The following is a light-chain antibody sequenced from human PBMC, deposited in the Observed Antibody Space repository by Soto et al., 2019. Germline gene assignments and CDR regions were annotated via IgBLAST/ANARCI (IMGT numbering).Light chain of an antibody. Sequence: EIVLTQSPGTLSLSPGERATLSCRASQSVSSIYLAWYQQKPGKAPRLLIYGAFSRDTGIPDKFSGSGSGTEFTLTVSRLEPEEFAVYYCQEYGSSRWTFGQGTKVDI. CDR2: GAF. CDR3: QEYGSSRWT. CDR1: QSVSSIY. J-gene: IGKJ1*01. V-gene: IGKV3-20*01.